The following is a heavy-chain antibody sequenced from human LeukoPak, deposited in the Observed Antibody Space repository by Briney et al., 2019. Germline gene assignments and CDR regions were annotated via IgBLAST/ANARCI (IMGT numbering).Heavy chain of an antibody. CDR2: IYYSGTT. V-gene: IGHV4-39*07. Sequence: TSETLSLTCTVSGGSISGSSYYWAWIRQPPGKGLEWIGSIYYSGTTYYNPSLESRVTISVDTSKNQFSLKVTSVTAADTALYYCARIGCGGGSCYSQRGAFDIWGQRTMVTVSS. D-gene: IGHD2-15*01. J-gene: IGHJ3*02. CDR1: GGSISGSSYY. CDR3: ARIGCGGGSCYSQRGAFDI.